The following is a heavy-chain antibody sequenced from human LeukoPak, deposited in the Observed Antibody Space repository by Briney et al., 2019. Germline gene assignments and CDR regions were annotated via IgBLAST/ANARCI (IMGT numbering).Heavy chain of an antibody. D-gene: IGHD6-13*01. V-gene: IGHV3-48*01. CDR3: ARVATALARDDY. CDR1: GFTFSRYS. Sequence: GGSLRLSCAVSGFTFSRYSMNWVRQAPGKGLEWVSYISESSSTKYYADSVKGRFTISRDNAQNSLFLQMSSPRAEDTAVYYCARVATALARDDYWGQGTLVTVSS. CDR2: ISESSSTK. J-gene: IGHJ4*02.